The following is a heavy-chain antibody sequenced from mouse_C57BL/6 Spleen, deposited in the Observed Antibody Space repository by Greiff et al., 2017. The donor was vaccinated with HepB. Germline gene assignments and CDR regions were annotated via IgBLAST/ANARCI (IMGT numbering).Heavy chain of an antibody. Sequence: VQLQQSGPELVKPGASVKISCKASGYAFSSSWMNWVKQRPGKGLEWIGRIYPGDGDTNYNGKFKGKATLTADKSSSTAYMQLSSLTSEDSAVYFCARKLITTVRYFDVWGTGTTVTVSS. CDR3: ARKLITTVRYFDV. CDR1: GYAFSSSW. CDR2: IYPGDGDT. D-gene: IGHD1-1*01. V-gene: IGHV1-82*01. J-gene: IGHJ1*03.